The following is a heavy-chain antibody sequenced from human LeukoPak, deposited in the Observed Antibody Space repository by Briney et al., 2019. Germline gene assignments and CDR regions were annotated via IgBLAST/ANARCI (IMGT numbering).Heavy chain of an antibody. J-gene: IGHJ4*02. V-gene: IGHV3-23*01. CDR1: GFTFRNFG. D-gene: IGHD2-21*02. CDR3: AKDFVVVPGNVNYFDY. CDR2: ISGSGDNT. Sequence: GGSLRLSCAGSGFTFRNFGMHWVRQAPGKGLEWVSAISGSGDNTYYADSVKGRFTVSRDNSKNTLYVQMKSLRAEDTAVYYCAKDFVVVPGNVNYFDYWGQGTLVTVSS.